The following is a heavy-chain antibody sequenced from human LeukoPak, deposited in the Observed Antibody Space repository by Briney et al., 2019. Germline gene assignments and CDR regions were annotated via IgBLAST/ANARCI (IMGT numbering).Heavy chain of an antibody. Sequence: GGSLRLSCAASGFTFSSYAMSWVRQAPGKGLEWVSVISGSGGSTYYADSVKGRFTISRDNSKNTLYLQMNSLRAEDTAVYYCAKVGDKVVVTPRFDPWGQGTLVTVSS. J-gene: IGHJ5*02. CDR1: GFTFSSYA. CDR3: AKVGDKVVVTPRFDP. D-gene: IGHD3-22*01. CDR2: ISGSGGST. V-gene: IGHV3-23*01.